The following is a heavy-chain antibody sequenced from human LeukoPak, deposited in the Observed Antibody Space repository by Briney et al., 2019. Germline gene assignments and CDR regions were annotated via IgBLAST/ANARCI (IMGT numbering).Heavy chain of an antibody. CDR1: GGSFSNYI. CDR3: APRANILTGNYPTS. CDR2: IVPLFATP. D-gene: IGHD3-9*01. Sequence: SVKVSCKTSGGSFSNYIITWVRQAPGQGLEWMGGIVPLFATPHYAQKYQGRLTIITDEPTSTAYMELSSLTSEDTAVYYCAPRANILTGNYPTSWGKGTLVAVSS. J-gene: IGHJ4*02. V-gene: IGHV1-69*05.